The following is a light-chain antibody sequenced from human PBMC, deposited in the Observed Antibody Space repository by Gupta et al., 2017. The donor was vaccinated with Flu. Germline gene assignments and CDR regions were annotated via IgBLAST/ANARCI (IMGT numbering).Light chain of an antibody. CDR2: QNY. CDR1: KLGEKY. J-gene: IGLJ2*01. V-gene: IGLV3-1*01. CDR3: QAWDSFTSVV. Sequence: SYEVTQPPSVSVSPGQTASITCSGDKLGEKYVCWYQQKPGQSPVLLIDQNYKRPSGIPERVFGSNSGNTAALTISGTQKIDEAVYFCQAWDSFTSVVFGGGTKLTVL.